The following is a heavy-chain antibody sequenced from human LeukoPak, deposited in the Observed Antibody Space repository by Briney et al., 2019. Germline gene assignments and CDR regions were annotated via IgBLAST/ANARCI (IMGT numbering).Heavy chain of an antibody. J-gene: IGHJ4*02. CDR3: AREQLGFDY. D-gene: IGHD5-18*01. CDR1: GGSISSGVYY. CDR2: IYYSGST. Sequence: PSETLSLTCAVSGGSISSGVYYWSWIRQHPGKGLEWIGYIYYSGSTYYNPSLKSRVTMSVDTSKNQFSLKLSSVTAADTAVYYCAREQLGFDYWGQGNLVTVSS. V-gene: IGHV4-31*11.